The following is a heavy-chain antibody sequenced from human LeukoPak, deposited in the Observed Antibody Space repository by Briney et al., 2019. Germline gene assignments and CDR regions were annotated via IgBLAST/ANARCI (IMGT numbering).Heavy chain of an antibody. CDR2: IDPSSTYI. Sequence: GGSLRLSCSASRFTFSSYTMNWVRQAPGKGLEWVSSIDPSSTYIYYADSVKGRFTISRDNAQNSLYLRMNSLRAEDTAVYYCTRGSYGDYEYWGQGTLVTVSS. J-gene: IGHJ4*02. CDR3: TRGSYGDYEY. CDR1: RFTFSSYT. D-gene: IGHD4-17*01. V-gene: IGHV3-21*01.